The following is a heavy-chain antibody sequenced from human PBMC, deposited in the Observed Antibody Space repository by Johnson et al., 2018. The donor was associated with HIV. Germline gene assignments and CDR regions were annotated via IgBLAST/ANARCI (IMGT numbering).Heavy chain of an antibody. D-gene: IGHD1-26*01. Sequence: QVQLVESGGGVVQPGASLRLSCAASGFTFSSYGMHWVRQAPGKGLDWVAFVRYDGSNKYYADSVKGRFTISRDNSKNTLYLQMNSLRAEDTAVYYCAKDRGSPGIPAAVDIWGQGTMVTVSS. CDR2: VRYDGSNK. V-gene: IGHV3-30*02. CDR1: GFTFSSYG. J-gene: IGHJ3*02. CDR3: AKDRGSPGIPAAVDI.